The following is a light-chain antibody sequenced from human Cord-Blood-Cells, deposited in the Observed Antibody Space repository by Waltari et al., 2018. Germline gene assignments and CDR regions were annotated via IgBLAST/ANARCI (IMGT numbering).Light chain of an antibody. V-gene: IGLV2-14*01. J-gene: IGLJ3*02. Sequence: QSALTQPASVSGSPGQSITISCTGTSSDVGGYNYVSWYQQHPGKAPKPMIYDVSKRPSVLFNRSSGSQSGNAASLTISGLQAEDEADYYCSSYTSSSTLVFGGGTKLTVL. CDR1: SSDVGGYNY. CDR3: SSYTSSSTLV. CDR2: DVS.